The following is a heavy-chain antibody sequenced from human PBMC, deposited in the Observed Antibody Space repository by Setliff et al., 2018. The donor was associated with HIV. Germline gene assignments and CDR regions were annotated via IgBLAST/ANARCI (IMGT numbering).Heavy chain of an antibody. V-gene: IGHV2-26*01. CDR2: IFPNDEK. Sequence: SGPTLVNPTETLTLTCTVSGFSLSNTRMGVSWIRQPPGKALEWLAHIFPNDEKSYSASLKSRVTISEDTSKSQVVLTMTNMDPVDTATYYCAHSPEFYSSIVWGQGTLVTVSS. CDR3: AHSPEFYSSIV. J-gene: IGHJ4*02. D-gene: IGHD2-15*01. CDR1: GFSLSNTRMG.